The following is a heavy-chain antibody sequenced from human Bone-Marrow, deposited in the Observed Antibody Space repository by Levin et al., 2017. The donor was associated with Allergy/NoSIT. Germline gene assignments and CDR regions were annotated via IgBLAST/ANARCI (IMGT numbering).Heavy chain of an antibody. D-gene: IGHD6-13*01. CDR2: IDPTRGDT. CDR3: ARGGASSNDY. J-gene: IGHJ4*02. Sequence: GESLKISCTVSGSTFTDYYIHWIRQTPGQGLEWIGWIDPTRGDTKFAEKFHARVVLTMNSSISTAYMEFGRLRFDDTALYYCARGGASSNDYWGQGTLVTVSS. CDR1: GSTFTDYY. V-gene: IGHV1-2*02.